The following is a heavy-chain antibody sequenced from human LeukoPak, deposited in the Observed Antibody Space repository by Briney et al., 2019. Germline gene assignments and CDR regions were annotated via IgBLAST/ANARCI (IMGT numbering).Heavy chain of an antibody. CDR2: INPNSGGT. CDR1: ESTFTGYY. Sequence: ASVTASCKASESTFTGYYMHWVRQAPRQRLERMGWINPNSGGTNYAQKFQGRVTMTRDTSISTAYMELSRLRSDDTAVYYCASSSSYYYYYGMDVWGQGTTVTVSS. CDR3: ASSSSYYYYYGMDV. V-gene: IGHV1-2*02. D-gene: IGHD2-15*01. J-gene: IGHJ6*02.